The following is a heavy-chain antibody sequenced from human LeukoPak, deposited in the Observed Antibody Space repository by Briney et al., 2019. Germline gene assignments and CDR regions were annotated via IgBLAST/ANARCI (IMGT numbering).Heavy chain of an antibody. V-gene: IGHV1-2*06. CDR1: AYTFTGYY. CDR3: ARSPTDSFDI. CDR2: VNPNSGGT. Sequence: ASVKVSCKASAYTFTGYYVQWVRQGPGQGLERMGRVNPNSGGTNYAQKFQGRVTMTRDTSISAAYMELSRLRSDDTAVYYCARSPTDSFDIWGQGTMVTVSS. J-gene: IGHJ3*02. D-gene: IGHD4-17*01.